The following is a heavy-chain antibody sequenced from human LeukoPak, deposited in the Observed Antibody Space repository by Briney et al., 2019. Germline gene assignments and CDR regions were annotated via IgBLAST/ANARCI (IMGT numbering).Heavy chain of an antibody. CDR1: GYSFTNYW. V-gene: IGHV5-51*01. Sequence: GESLKISCKSSGYSFTNYWIAWVRQMPGKGLEWMGAINPGGSHIRYSPSFQGQVTISTDKSISTAYLQWSSLKASDTAIHYCARKNPTALRNNWFDPWGQGTLVTVSS. J-gene: IGHJ5*02. D-gene: IGHD5-18*01. CDR2: INPGGSHI. CDR3: ARKNPTALRNNWFDP.